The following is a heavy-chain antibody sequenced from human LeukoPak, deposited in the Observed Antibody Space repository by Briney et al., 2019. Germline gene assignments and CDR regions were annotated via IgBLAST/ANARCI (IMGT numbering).Heavy chain of an antibody. CDR3: ARVGTYGSGSYLSWLDY. CDR2: IYYSGST. CDR1: GVSISSYY. V-gene: IGHV4-59*01. D-gene: IGHD3-10*01. J-gene: IGHJ4*02. Sequence: SETLSLTCTVSGVSISSYYWSWIRQPPGKGLEWIGYIYYSGSTNYNPSLKSRVTISVDTSKNQFSLKLSSVTAADTAVYYCARVGTYGSGSYLSWLDYWGQGTLVTVSS.